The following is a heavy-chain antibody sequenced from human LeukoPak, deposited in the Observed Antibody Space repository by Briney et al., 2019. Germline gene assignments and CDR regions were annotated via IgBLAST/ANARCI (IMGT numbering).Heavy chain of an antibody. Sequence: GESLRLSCAASGFTFSNDDIHWGRQAPGKGLEWVACISYDGSHKFYADAVKGRFTISRDNSKNTLDLQMNSLRAEDTAVYYCAREGPTASAGSGGMDVWGQGTTVTVSS. D-gene: IGHD6-13*01. J-gene: IGHJ6*02. CDR3: AREGPTASAGSGGMDV. CDR2: ISYDGSHK. V-gene: IGHV3-30*03. CDR1: GFTFSNDD.